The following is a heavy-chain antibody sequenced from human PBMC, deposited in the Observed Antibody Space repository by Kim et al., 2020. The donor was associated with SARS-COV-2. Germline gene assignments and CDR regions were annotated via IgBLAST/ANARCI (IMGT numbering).Heavy chain of an antibody. Sequence: YADSVKGRFTISRDNSKNPLYLQMNSLRAEDTAVYYCANSIDYYGSAHFDYWGQGTLVTVSS. CDR3: ANSIDYYGSAHFDY. V-gene: IGHV3-30*02. J-gene: IGHJ4*02. D-gene: IGHD3-10*01.